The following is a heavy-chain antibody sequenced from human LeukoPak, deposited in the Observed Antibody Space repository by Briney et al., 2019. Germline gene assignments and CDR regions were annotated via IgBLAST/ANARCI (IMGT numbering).Heavy chain of an antibody. D-gene: IGHD3-10*01. CDR2: INPDGSST. CDR3: VYGSGSYYPIDY. CDR1: GFTFSSYA. V-gene: IGHV3-74*01. J-gene: IGHJ4*02. Sequence: PGRSLRLSCAASGFTFSSYAMHWVRQAPGKGLVWVSHINPDGSSTSDADSVKGRFTISRDNAKNTLYLQMNSLRAEDTAVYYCVYGSGSYYPIDYWGQGTLVTVSS.